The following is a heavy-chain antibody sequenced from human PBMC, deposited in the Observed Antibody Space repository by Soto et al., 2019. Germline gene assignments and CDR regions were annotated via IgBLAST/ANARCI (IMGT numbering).Heavy chain of an antibody. Sequence: ASVKVSCKASGYTFTGYYMHWVRQAPGQGLEWMGWINPNSGGTNYAQKFQGWVTMTRDTSISTAYMELSRLRSDDTAVYYCARDLGYCSRTSCARYYHYRMDVWGQGTTVTVS. J-gene: IGHJ6*02. D-gene: IGHD2-2*01. CDR3: ARDLGYCSRTSCARYYHYRMDV. CDR1: GYTFTGYY. CDR2: INPNSGGT. V-gene: IGHV1-2*04.